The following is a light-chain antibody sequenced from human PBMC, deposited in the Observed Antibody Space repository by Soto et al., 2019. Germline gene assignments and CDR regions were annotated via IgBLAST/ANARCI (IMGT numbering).Light chain of an antibody. CDR2: GAS. CDR1: QSISDT. V-gene: IGKV3-15*01. CDR3: QQHGTSPIT. J-gene: IGKJ5*01. Sequence: EIVMTQSPATLSVSPGVRATLSCRASQSISDTLAWYQQKPGQAPRLLIYGASRRATSFPARFSGSGSGTDFTLTISSLQSEDFAVYYCQQHGTSPITFGQGRRLEVK.